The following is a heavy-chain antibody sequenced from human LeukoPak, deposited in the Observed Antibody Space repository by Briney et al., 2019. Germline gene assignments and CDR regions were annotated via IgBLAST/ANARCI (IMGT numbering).Heavy chain of an antibody. Sequence: SETLSLTCTVSGGSISSYYWSWIRQPAGKGLEWLGRIYTSGSTNYNPSLKSRVTISGDTSKNQFSLKLSSVTAADTAVYYCARSYSTSHFYFDFWGRGALVTVSS. CDR3: ARSYSTSHFYFDF. CDR1: GGSISSYY. D-gene: IGHD2-2*01. J-gene: IGHJ4*02. CDR2: IYTSGST. V-gene: IGHV4-4*07.